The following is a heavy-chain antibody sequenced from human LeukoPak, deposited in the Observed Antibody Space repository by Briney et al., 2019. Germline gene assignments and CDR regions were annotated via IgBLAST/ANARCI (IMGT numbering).Heavy chain of an antibody. V-gene: IGHV1-2*02. Sequence: GASVKVSCKAAGYAFTGYYMHWVRQAPGQGLEWMGWINPNSGGTNYAQKFQGRVTMTRDTSISTAYMELSRLRSDDTAVYYCAREGRSSSSPFDYWGQGTLVTVSS. D-gene: IGHD6-6*01. CDR3: AREGRSSSSPFDY. CDR2: INPNSGGT. J-gene: IGHJ4*02. CDR1: GYAFTGYY.